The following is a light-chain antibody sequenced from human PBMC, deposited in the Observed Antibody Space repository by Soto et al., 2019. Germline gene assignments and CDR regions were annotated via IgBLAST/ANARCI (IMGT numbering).Light chain of an antibody. CDR1: QSVSSSY. J-gene: IGKJ3*01. CDR3: QQYDSYLT. V-gene: IGKV3-20*01. Sequence: EIVLTQSPGSLSLSPGGRATVSCRSSQSVSSSYLAWYQQKPGQAPRLLIYGASSRATGIPDRFSGSGSGTDFTLTINRLEPADFAVYYCQQYDSYLTFGPGTKVDI. CDR2: GAS.